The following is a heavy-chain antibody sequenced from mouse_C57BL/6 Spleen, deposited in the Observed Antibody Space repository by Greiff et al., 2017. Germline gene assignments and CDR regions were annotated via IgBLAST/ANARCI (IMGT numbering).Heavy chain of an antibody. CDR1: GYTFTDYN. CDR2: INPNNGGT. CDR3: ARWLRRSRYFDY. Sequence: VQLQQSGPELVKPGASVKIPCKASGYTFTDYNMDWVKQSHGKSLEWIGDINPNNGGTIYNQKFKGKATLTVDKSSSTAYMELRSLTSEDTAVYYCARWLRRSRYFDYWGQGTTLTVSS. V-gene: IGHV1-18*01. D-gene: IGHD2-2*01. J-gene: IGHJ2*01.